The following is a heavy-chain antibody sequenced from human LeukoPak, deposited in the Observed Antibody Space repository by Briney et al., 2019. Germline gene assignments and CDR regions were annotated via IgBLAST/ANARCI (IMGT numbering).Heavy chain of an antibody. CDR3: ARGIRGYIYLPDDAFDI. D-gene: IGHD5-18*01. CDR2: IYHSGST. J-gene: IGHJ3*02. CDR1: GYSISSGYY. Sequence: SETLSLTCTVSGYSISSGYYWGWIRQPPGTGLEWIGSIYHSGSTYYNPSLKSRVTISVDTSKNQFSLKLSSVTAADTAVYYCARGIRGYIYLPDDAFDIWGQGTMVTVSS. V-gene: IGHV4-38-2*02.